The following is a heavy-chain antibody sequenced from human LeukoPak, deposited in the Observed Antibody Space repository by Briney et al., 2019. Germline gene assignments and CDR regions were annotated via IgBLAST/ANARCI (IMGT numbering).Heavy chain of an antibody. CDR2: ISSSSSYI. CDR1: GFTFSSYS. D-gene: IGHD2-15*01. Sequence: GGSLRLSCAASGFTFSSYSMNWVRQAPGKGLEWVSSISSSSSYIYYADSVKGRFTISRDNAKNSLYLQMNSLRAKDTAVYYCARDKWEYCSGGSCYPDYWGQGTLVTVSS. V-gene: IGHV3-21*01. CDR3: ARDKWEYCSGGSCYPDY. J-gene: IGHJ4*02.